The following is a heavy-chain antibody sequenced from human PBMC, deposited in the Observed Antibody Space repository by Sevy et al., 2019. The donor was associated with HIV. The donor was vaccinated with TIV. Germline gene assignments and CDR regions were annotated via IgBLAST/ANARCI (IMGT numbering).Heavy chain of an antibody. CDR3: ANLEDSSLPLDF. D-gene: IGHD2-15*01. CDR1: GFTFSTYA. V-gene: IGHV3-23*01. CDR2: ISNNGATT. J-gene: IGHJ4*02. Sequence: GGSLRLSCAASGFTFSTYAMNWVRQAPGKGLEWVSSISNNGATTYYTDSVKDRFTISRDNAKNMVYLQMNSLRTEDTAVSYCANLEDSSLPLDFWGQGTLVTVSS.